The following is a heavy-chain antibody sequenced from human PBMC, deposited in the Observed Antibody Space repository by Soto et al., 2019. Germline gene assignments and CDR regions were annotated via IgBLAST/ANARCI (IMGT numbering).Heavy chain of an antibody. CDR3: ATDRVLARDQIVYYYYGMDV. V-gene: IGHV3-30*03. J-gene: IGHJ6*02. CDR1: GFTFSSYG. D-gene: IGHD3-16*02. Sequence: QVQLVESGGGVVQPGRSLRLSCAASGFTFSSYGVHWVRQAPGKGLEWVAATSFDGRNKFYADSVKGRFTISRDNSRSTLYLQMNSLRSEDTAVYYCATDRVLARDQIVYYYYGMDVWGQGTAVTVSS. CDR2: TSFDGRNK.